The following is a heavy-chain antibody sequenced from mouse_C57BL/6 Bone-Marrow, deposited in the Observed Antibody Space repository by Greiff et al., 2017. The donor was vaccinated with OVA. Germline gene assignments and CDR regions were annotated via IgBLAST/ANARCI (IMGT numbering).Heavy chain of an antibody. CDR1: GFSLSTSGMG. D-gene: IGHD2-4*01. J-gene: IGHJ3*01. V-gene: IGHV8-12*01. Sequence: QVTLKECGPGILQSSQTLSLTCSFSGFSLSTSGMGVSWIRQPSGKGLEWLAHIYWDDDKRYNPSLKSRLTISKDTSRNQVFLKITSVDTADTATYYCARYDYDDPFAYWGQGTLVTVSA. CDR2: IYWDDDK. CDR3: ARYDYDDPFAY.